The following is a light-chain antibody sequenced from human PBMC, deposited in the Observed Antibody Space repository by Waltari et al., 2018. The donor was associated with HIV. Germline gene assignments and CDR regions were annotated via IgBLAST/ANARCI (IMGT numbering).Light chain of an antibody. Sequence: DTQMTQSPSFASASVGDRVSITCRASQSVGTSVAWYQQKPGGTPKLIIFEASRLQPGVPSRFSGSGSGTYFTLTISSLQPEDLATYYCQQADSFPHTFGQGT. J-gene: IGKJ2*01. V-gene: IGKV1-12*01. CDR3: QQADSFPHT. CDR2: EAS. CDR1: QSVGTS.